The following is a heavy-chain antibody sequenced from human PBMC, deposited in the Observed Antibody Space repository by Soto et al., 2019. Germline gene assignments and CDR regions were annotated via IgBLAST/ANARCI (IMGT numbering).Heavy chain of an antibody. CDR1: GFTFSSYG. V-gene: IGHV3-30*18. CDR3: AKDGYVRRYSYYYGMDV. J-gene: IGHJ6*02. CDR2: ISYDGSNK. D-gene: IGHD3-22*01. Sequence: PGGSLRLSCAASGFTFSSYGMHWVRQAPGKGLEWVAVISYDGSNKYYADSVKGRFTISRDNSKNTLYLQMNGLRAEDTAVYYCAKDGYVRRYSYYYGMDVWGQGTTVTVSS.